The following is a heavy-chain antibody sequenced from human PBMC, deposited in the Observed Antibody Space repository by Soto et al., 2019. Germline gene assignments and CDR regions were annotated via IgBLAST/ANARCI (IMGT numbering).Heavy chain of an antibody. CDR1: GFTFSAFW. CDR3: ARDFSPTGDFFYEAFDV. V-gene: IGHV3-7*04. CDR2: IKRDGTVT. D-gene: IGHD2-21*02. Sequence: EVQLVESGGGLVQPGESLRLSCAASGFTFSAFWMTWLRQAPGKGLEWVANIKRDGTVTHYGDSVEGRCTLSRDNAQNSLFLQLNSLRPEDTAMYYCARDFSPTGDFFYEAFDVWGQGTVVTVSS. J-gene: IGHJ3*01.